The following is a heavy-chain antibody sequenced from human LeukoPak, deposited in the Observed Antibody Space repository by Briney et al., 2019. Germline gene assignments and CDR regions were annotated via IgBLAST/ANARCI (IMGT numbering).Heavy chain of an antibody. J-gene: IGHJ4*02. CDR2: ISAYNGNT. D-gene: IGHD3-3*01. CDR3: ARASVPYYDFWSGYYTDAGRLWFGEPAFDY. V-gene: IGHV1-18*01. CDR1: GYTFTSYG. Sequence: GASVKVSCKASGYTFTSYGISWVRQAPGQGLEWMGWISAYNGNTNYAQKLQGRVTMTTDTSTSTAYMELRSLRSDDTAVYYCARASVPYYDFWSGYYTDAGRLWFGEPAFDYWGQGTLVTVSS.